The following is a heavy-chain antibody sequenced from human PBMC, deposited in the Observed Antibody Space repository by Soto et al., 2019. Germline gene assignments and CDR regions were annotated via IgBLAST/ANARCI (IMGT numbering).Heavy chain of an antibody. Sequence: ASVKVSCKASGGTFSSYTISWVRQAPGQGLEWMGRVIPILGIANYAQKFQGRVTITADKSTSTAYMKLSSVTAADTAVYFCARRHGLDIDAYYWGQGILVTVSS. J-gene: IGHJ4*02. CDR2: VIPILGIA. CDR1: GGTFSSYT. D-gene: IGHD3-10*01. V-gene: IGHV1-69*02. CDR3: ARRHGLDIDAYY.